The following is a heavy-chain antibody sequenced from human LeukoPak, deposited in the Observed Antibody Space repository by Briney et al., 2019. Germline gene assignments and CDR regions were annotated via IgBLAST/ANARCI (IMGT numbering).Heavy chain of an antibody. Sequence: PSETLSLTCTVSGGSISGDYWSWIPQPPGRRLEWMRYIFHSGSSPYNPSLKNRLTISVETPKNQCSLKLSSVTDADTAVYFCARSRYYDLRSGYSGGYYYMDVWGKGTTVTVSS. J-gene: IGHJ6*03. CDR3: ARSRYYDLRSGYSGGYYYMDV. V-gene: IGHV4-59*01. CDR2: IFHSGSS. CDR1: GGSISGDY. D-gene: IGHD3-3*01.